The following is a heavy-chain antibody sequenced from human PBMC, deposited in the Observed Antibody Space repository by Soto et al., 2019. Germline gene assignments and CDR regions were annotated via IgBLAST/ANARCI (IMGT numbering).Heavy chain of an antibody. CDR2: INPNGGHT. J-gene: IGHJ5*02. CDR3: ARGQVVNFDNWFDP. CDR1: GYTFTTYG. V-gene: IGHV1-18*01. Sequence: QIQLLQSGAEVKKPGTSVKVSCQASGYTFTTYGIIWVRQAPGQGLEWMGWINPNGGHTNYAQNLQDRATMTTDTSTNTAYMELRSLRSDDTAVYFCARGQVVNFDNWFDPWGQGTLVTVSS. D-gene: IGHD3-22*01.